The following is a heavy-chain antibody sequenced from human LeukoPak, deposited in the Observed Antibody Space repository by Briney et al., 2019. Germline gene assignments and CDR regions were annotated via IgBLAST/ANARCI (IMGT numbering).Heavy chain of an antibody. J-gene: IGHJ4*02. CDR2: IIPIFGTA. Sequence: ASVKVSCKASGYTFTSYAMHWVRQAPGQGLEWMGGIIPIFGTANYAQKFQGRVTITADESTSTAYMELSSLRSEDTAVYYCASSLGDLGYCSGGSCVNYFDYWGQGTLVTVSS. CDR3: ASSLGDLGYCSGGSCVNYFDY. V-gene: IGHV1-69*13. CDR1: GYTFTSYA. D-gene: IGHD2-15*01.